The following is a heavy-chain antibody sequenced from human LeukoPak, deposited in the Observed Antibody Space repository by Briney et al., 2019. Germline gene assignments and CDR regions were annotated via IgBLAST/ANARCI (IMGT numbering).Heavy chain of an antibody. CDR3: AKLGGYCSSTSCYEGYKSVDY. CDR2: ISYDGSNK. CDR1: GFPFSSYG. D-gene: IGHD2-2*01. V-gene: IGHV3-30*18. Sequence: GSLRLSCAASGFPFSSYGMHWVRQAPGQGLEWGAVISYDGSNKYYADSVKGRFTISRDNSKQTMYLQMSSLRGEATAVYYCAKLGGYCSSTSCYEGYKSVDYWGQGTLVTVSS. J-gene: IGHJ4*02.